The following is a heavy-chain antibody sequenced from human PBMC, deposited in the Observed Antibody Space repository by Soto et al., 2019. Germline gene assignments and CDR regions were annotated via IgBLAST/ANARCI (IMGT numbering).Heavy chain of an antibody. CDR2: IKQDGSEK. CDR1: GFTFSDSW. J-gene: IGHJ6*02. D-gene: IGHD6-19*01. Sequence: PGGSLRLSCAASGFTFSDSWMDLVRQAPGEWPECVTNIKQDGSEKNYVDYVKGRLTISRDNAKNSLYLQMNSLRAEDTAVYYCERGGGWYGAYYDYGMDVWGQGTTVPVSS. V-gene: IGHV3-7*01. CDR3: ERGGGWYGAYYDYGMDV.